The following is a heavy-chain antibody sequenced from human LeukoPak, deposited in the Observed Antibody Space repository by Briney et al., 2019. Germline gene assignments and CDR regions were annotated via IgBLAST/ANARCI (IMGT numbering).Heavy chain of an antibody. CDR1: GFTFSSYG. CDR3: ARDRGVTVY. CDR2: ISYDGSNK. J-gene: IGHJ4*02. D-gene: IGHD2-21*02. V-gene: IGHV3-30*03. Sequence: GGSLRLSCAASGFTFSSYGMHWVRQAPGKGLEWVAIISYDGSNKYYADSVKGRFTISRDNAKNSLYLQMNSLRAEDTAVYYCARDRGVTVYWGQGTLVTVSS.